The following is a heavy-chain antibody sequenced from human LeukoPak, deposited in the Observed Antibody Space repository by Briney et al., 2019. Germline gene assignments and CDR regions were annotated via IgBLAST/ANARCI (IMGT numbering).Heavy chain of an antibody. J-gene: IGHJ4*02. CDR3: ARTSRSSSIDD. Sequence: GGSLRLSCAASGFTFSNYWMSGVRQAPRKGLEGVANRNQGGSDKSYVDCVKGRFTISRDNAKNSLYLEMNSLRVEDTAMYYCARTSRSSSIDDWGQGTLVTVSS. V-gene: IGHV3-7*01. D-gene: IGHD2-15*01. CDR1: GFTFSNYW. CDR2: RNQGGSDK.